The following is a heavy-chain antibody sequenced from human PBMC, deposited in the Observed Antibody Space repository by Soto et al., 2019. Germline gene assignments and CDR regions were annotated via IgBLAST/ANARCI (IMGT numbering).Heavy chain of an antibody. CDR2: IYYSGST. J-gene: IGHJ4*02. D-gene: IGHD3-3*01. V-gene: IGHV4-59*04. CDR3: ARQVRGHDFWSGYYSMNFDY. CDR1: GGSISSYY. Sequence: SETLSLTCTVSGGSISSYYWSWIRQPPGKGLEWIGYIYYSGSTYYNPSLRSRVTISVDTSKNQFSLKLSSVTAADTAVYYCARQVRGHDFWSGYYSMNFDYWGQGTLVTVSS.